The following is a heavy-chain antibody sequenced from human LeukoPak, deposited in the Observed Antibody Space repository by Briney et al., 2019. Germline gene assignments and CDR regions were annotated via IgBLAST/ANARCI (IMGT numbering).Heavy chain of an antibody. CDR2: INHSGST. D-gene: IGHD3-10*01. J-gene: IGHJ4*02. CDR3: ARDRAMVRGVIKRDY. Sequence: SETLSLTCAVYGGSFSGYYWSRIRQPPGKGLEWIGEINHSGSTNYNPSLKSRVTISVDTSKNQFSLKLSSVTAADTAVYYCARDRAMVRGVIKRDYWGQGTLVTVSS. CDR1: GGSFSGYY. V-gene: IGHV4-34*01.